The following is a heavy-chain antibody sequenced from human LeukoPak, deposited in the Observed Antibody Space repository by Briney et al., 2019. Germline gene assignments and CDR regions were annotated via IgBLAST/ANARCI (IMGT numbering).Heavy chain of an antibody. CDR3: ARDLSSTPHWELDY. D-gene: IGHD7-27*01. CDR1: GYTFSGYF. V-gene: IGHV1-2*06. CDR2: INAGSGGP. J-gene: IGHJ4*02. Sequence: GASVKVSCKTSGYTFSGYFIHWVRQAAGQGLEWMGRINAGSGGPEYAEDFQGRVTMTRDTSITAASMELSGLTSDDTAIYYCARDLSSTPHWELDYWGQGTLVTVSP.